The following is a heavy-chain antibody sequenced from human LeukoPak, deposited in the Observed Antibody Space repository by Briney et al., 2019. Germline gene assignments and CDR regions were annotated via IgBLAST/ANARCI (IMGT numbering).Heavy chain of an antibody. J-gene: IGHJ5*02. CDR1: GGTFSSYA. D-gene: IGHD2-2*01. Sequence: SVKVSCKASGGTFSSYAISWVRQAPGQGLEWMGGIIPIFGIANYAQKFQGRVTITADKSTSTAYMELSSLRSEDTAVYYCARDRGDIVVVPAFFDPWGQGTLVTVSS. CDR3: ARDRGDIVVVPAFFDP. CDR2: IIPIFGIA. V-gene: IGHV1-69*17.